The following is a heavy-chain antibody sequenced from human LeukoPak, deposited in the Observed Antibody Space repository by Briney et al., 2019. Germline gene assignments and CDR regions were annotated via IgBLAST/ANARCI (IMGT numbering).Heavy chain of an antibody. Sequence: GGSLRLSCAASGFTFSSYSMNWVRQAPGKGLEWVSYISSSSSYIYYADSVKGRFTISRDNAKNSLYLQMNSLRAEDTAVYYCARDYSAWAAGTRIDYWGQGTLVTVSS. J-gene: IGHJ4*02. CDR1: GFTFSSYS. CDR2: ISSSSSYI. V-gene: IGHV3-21*01. CDR3: ARDYSAWAAGTRIDY. D-gene: IGHD6-13*01.